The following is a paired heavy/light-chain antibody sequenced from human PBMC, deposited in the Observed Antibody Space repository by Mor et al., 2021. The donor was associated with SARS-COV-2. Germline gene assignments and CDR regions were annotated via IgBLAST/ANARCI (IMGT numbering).Heavy chain of an antibody. Sequence: QLQLVESGGGVVQPGGSLRLSCAVSGFSLSNYAMHWVRQAPGKGLEWVALISFDGKKQFYADSVKGRFTISRDISKNTLYLQMNSLRVEDTAVIRCAKENKYGSGLPFYNGMDVWGQGTTVTVSS. CDR1: GFSLSNYA. J-gene: IGHJ6*02. D-gene: IGHD3-10*01. V-gene: IGHV3-30*04. CDR3: AKENKYGSGLPFYNGMDV. CDR2: ISFDGKKQ.
Light chain of an antibody. Sequence: QSVLTQPPSVSGAPGQRVTISCTGSSSNIGAGCDVHWYQQLPGEAPKLLIYGNHNRPSGVPDRFSGSKSGTSASLAITGLQTDDEAEYYCQSCDSSLSDSIGIFGGGTKLTVL. V-gene: IGLV1-40*01. CDR1: SSNIGAGCD. J-gene: IGLJ2*01. CDR2: GNH. CDR3: QSCDSSLSDSIGI.